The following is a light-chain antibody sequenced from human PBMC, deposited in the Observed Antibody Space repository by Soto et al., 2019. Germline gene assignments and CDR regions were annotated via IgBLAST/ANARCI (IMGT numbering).Light chain of an antibody. CDR1: QRVLYSSNNKNY. CDR2: WAS. CDR3: QQYYSTPIT. J-gene: IGKJ5*01. Sequence: DIVMTQSTDSLAVSLGERATINCKSIQRVLYSSNNKNYLAWYQQKPGQPPKLLIYWASTRESGVPDRFSGSGSGTDFTPTVSSLQAEDVAVYYCQQYYSTPITFGQGTRLEIK. V-gene: IGKV4-1*01.